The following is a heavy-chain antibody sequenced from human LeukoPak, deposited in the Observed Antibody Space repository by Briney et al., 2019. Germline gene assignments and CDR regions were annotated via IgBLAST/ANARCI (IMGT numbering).Heavy chain of an antibody. V-gene: IGHV3-23*01. CDR1: GFTFSSYA. J-gene: IGHJ4*02. CDR2: ISGNGGNT. CDR3: VKDGPNWGRDFDY. Sequence: GGSLRLSCAASGFTFSSYAMSWVRQAPGKGLEWVSSISGNGGNTHHADSVKGRFTVSRDNSRNTLYLQISSLRVEDTAVYYCVKDGPNWGRDFDYWGQGTLVSVSS. D-gene: IGHD7-27*01.